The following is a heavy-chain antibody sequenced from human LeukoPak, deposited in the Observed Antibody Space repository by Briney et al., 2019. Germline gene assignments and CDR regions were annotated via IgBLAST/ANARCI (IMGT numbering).Heavy chain of an antibody. V-gene: IGHV1-69*13. Sequence: SVKVSCKASGGTFSRSAVNWVRQAPGQGLEWMGGVIPMFRTANYAQKFRGRVTITADESTSTAYMELNSLRSEDTAVYYCARDASIHDSSSYYFLWWGQGTLVTVSS. CDR3: ARDASIHDSSSYYFLW. D-gene: IGHD3-22*01. CDR1: GGTFSRSA. CDR2: VIPMFRTA. J-gene: IGHJ4*02.